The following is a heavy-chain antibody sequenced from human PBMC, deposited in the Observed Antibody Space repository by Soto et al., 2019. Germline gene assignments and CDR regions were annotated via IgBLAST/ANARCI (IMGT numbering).Heavy chain of an antibody. V-gene: IGHV4-59*01. CDR1: GASRRSDY. CDR2: IYYIGHT. D-gene: IGHD1-26*01. J-gene: IGHJ4*03. Sequence: SEPLSLTCTVPGASRRSDYWSWVGHAPGKGLEWIGYIYYIGHTIYNPSLRGRVAISVDTSKTEISLKLKFVTAAATAVSYCVRSSGEGISRCLCNGQHYWGARTSVAVST. CDR3: VRSSGEGISRCLCNGQHY.